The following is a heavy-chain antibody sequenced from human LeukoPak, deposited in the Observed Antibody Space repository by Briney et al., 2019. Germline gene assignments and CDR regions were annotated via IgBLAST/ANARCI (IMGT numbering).Heavy chain of an antibody. J-gene: IGHJ6*02. CDR1: GGSISGSSYY. CDR2: IYYSGST. Sequence: SETLSLTCTVSGGSISGSSYYWGWIRQPPGKGLEWIGSIYYSGSTYYNPSLKSRVTISVDTSKNQFSLKLSSVTAADTAVYYCARHWFEAPLPLFYYYYGMDVWGQGTTVTVSS. D-gene: IGHD3-10*01. CDR3: ARHWFEAPLPLFYYYYGMDV. V-gene: IGHV4-39*01.